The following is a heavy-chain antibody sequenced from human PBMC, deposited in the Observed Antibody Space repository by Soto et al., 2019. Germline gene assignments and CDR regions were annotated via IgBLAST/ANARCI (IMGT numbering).Heavy chain of an antibody. CDR3: ARALNWLPDY. D-gene: IGHD3-9*01. Sequence: PSETLSLTCTVSGGSISSYYWSWIRQPPGKGLEWIGYIYYSGSTNYNPSLKSRVTISVDTSKNQCSLKLSSVTAEDTAVYYCARALNWLPDYWGQGTLVTVSS. CDR1: GGSISSYY. CDR2: IYYSGST. J-gene: IGHJ4*02. V-gene: IGHV4-59*01.